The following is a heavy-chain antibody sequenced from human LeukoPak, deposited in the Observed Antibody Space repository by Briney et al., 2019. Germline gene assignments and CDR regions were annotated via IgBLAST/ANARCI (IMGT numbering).Heavy chain of an antibody. J-gene: IGHJ4*02. CDR1: GDSISSYY. CDR3: ARHYYDSSGYYEIFDY. V-gene: IGHV4-59*01. Sequence: SETLSLTCTVSGDSISSYYWSWIRQPPGKGLEWIGYIYYSGSTNYNPSLKSRVTISVDTSKNQFSLKLSSVTAADTAVYYCARHYYDSSGYYEIFDYCGQGTLVTVSS. CDR2: IYYSGST. D-gene: IGHD3-22*01.